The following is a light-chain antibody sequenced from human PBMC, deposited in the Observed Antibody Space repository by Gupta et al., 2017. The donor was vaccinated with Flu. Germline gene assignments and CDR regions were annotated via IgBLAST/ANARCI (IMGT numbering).Light chain of an antibody. Sequence: IVMTHSPATLSVPPGERVTFSCRASQSVRTKLAWYQHKPGQAPRLLIHGASTRDNDIPARFSGSGSGTDFTLTISSLQSEDFTFYYCQQYNNWPLTFGGGTKVEI. J-gene: IGKJ4*01. V-gene: IGKV3-15*01. CDR2: GAS. CDR1: QSVRTK. CDR3: QQYNNWPLT.